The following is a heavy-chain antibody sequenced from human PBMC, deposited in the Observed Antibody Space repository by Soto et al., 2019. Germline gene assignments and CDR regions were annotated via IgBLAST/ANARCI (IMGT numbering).Heavy chain of an antibody. J-gene: IGHJ5*01. Sequence: PSQTLSLTCPVSNAPVSSTTYTWGCIHQPPVKGLEWVASVYYGVRSYYNPSLNSRVTISVDTSKNQFSLKMTSVTAADTAVYYCARHWDYDHNGADWFDTWGHGTLVTVSS. V-gene: IGHV4-39*01. CDR2: VYYGVRS. D-gene: IGHD3-22*01. CDR3: ARHWDYDHNGADWFDT. CDR1: NAPVSSTTYT.